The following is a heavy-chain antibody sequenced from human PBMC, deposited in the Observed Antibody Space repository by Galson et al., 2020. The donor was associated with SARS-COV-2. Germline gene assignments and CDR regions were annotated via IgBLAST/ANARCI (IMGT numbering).Heavy chain of an antibody. CDR3: ASLLYYYDSSGYPTTGYYGMDV. D-gene: IGHD3-22*01. V-gene: IGHV1-69*04. J-gene: IGHJ6*02. Sequence: SVKVSCKASAGTFSSYAISWVRQAPGQGLEWMGRIIPILGIANYAQKFQGRVTSTADKSTSTAYMELSSLRSEDTAVYYCASLLYYYDSSGYPTTGYYGMDVWGQGTTVTVSS. CDR2: IIPILGIA. CDR1: AGTFSSYA.